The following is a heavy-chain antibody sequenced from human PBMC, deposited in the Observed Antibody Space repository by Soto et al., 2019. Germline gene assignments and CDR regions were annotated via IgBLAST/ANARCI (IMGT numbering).Heavy chain of an antibody. J-gene: IGHJ4*02. CDR3: ARKAWVRFDY. V-gene: IGHV4-4*02. Sequence: SETLSLTCAVSGDSISSSVWWTWVRQPPGKGLEWIGEVFHTGDTYFNPSLRSRVAMSVDKSTNEFSLKVTSVTAADTAIYYCARKAWVRFDYWGQGALVTVS. CDR1: GDSISSSVW. D-gene: IGHD7-27*01. CDR2: VFHTGDT.